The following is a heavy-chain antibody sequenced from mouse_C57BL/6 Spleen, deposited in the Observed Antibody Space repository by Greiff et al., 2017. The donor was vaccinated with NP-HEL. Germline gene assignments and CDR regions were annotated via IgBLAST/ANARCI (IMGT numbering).Heavy chain of an antibody. J-gene: IGHJ4*01. V-gene: IGHV1-59*01. D-gene: IGHD1-1*01. CDR2: IDPSDSYT. CDR3: ARLLLRYAMDY. CDR1: GYTFTSYW. Sequence: QVQLQQSGAELVRPGTSVKLSCKASGYTFTSYWMHWVKQRPGQGLEWIGVIDPSDSYTNYNQKFKGKATLTVDTSSSTAYMQLSSLTSEDSAVYYCARLLLRYAMDYWGQGTSVTVSS.